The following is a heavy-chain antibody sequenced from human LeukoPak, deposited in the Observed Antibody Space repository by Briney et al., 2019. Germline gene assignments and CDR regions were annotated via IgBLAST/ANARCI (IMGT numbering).Heavy chain of an antibody. V-gene: IGHV3-48*04. Sequence: GGSLRLSCAASGFTFSSYTMNWVRQAPGKGLEWVSYISSGSNTIYYAGPVKGRFTISRDNTKNSLYLQMNSLRAEDTAVYYCAIGGTMVRGGTFDYWGQGTLVTVSS. CDR1: GFTFSSYT. CDR2: ISSGSNTI. D-gene: IGHD3-10*01. CDR3: AIGGTMVRGGTFDY. J-gene: IGHJ4*02.